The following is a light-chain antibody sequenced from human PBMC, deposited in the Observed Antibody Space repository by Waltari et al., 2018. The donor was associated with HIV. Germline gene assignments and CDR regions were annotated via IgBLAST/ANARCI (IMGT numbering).Light chain of an antibody. V-gene: IGKV3-20*01. Sequence: EIVLTQSPGTLSLSPGERATLSCRANQTVSSNYLAWYQQKPGQAPRLLIYGSSSRATGIPDRFSGSGSGTDFTLTISRLEPEDFAVYYCQQFDSSPMFGQATKVEIK. CDR1: QTVSSNY. J-gene: IGKJ1*01. CDR2: GSS. CDR3: QQFDSSPM.